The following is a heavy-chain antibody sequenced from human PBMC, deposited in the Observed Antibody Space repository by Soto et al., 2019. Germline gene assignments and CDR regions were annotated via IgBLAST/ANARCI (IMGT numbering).Heavy chain of an antibody. CDR1: GGSISSYY. Sequence: PSETLSLTCTVSGGSISSYYWSWIRQPAGKGLEWIGRIYTSGSTNYNPSLKSRVTMSVDTSKNQFSLKLSSVTAADTAVYYCARDSCIAVAGNDLFDYGVQGTRVSGS. D-gene: IGHD6-19*01. CDR2: IYTSGST. V-gene: IGHV4-4*07. CDR3: ARDSCIAVAGNDLFDY. J-gene: IGHJ4*02.